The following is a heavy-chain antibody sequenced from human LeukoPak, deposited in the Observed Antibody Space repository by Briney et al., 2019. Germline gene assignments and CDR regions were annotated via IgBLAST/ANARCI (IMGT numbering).Heavy chain of an antibody. Sequence: GGSLRLSCAASGFTFSSYTMNWVRQAPGKGLEWVSDISSSGGTKYYADSVKGRFTISRDNAKNTLYLQMNSLRAEDTALYYCANDGRVSSRSYWGYLDYWGQGTLVTVSS. CDR2: ISSSGGTK. J-gene: IGHJ4*02. D-gene: IGHD6-13*01. CDR3: ANDGRVSSRSYWGYLDY. CDR1: GFTFSSYT. V-gene: IGHV3-48*04.